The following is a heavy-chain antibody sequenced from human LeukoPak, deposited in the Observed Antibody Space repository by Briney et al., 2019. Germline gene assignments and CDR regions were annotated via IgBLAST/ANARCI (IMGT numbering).Heavy chain of an antibody. J-gene: IGHJ4*02. CDR1: GGSISSSSYY. CDR2: IYYSGST. V-gene: IGHV4-39*01. CDR3: ARHNRQLLPVY. D-gene: IGHD2-2*01. Sequence: SETLSLTCTVSGGSISSSSYYWGWIRQPPGKGLEWIGSIYYSGSTYYNPSLKSRVTISVDTSKNQFSLKLSSVTAADTAVYYCARHNRQLLPVYWGQGTLVTVSS.